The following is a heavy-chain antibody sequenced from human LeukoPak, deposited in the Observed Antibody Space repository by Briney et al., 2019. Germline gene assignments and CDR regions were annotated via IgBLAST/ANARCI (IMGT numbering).Heavy chain of an antibody. CDR3: ASTYSSSWYSGWFDP. CDR1: GASISSYY. J-gene: IGHJ5*02. V-gene: IGHV4-59*01. D-gene: IGHD6-13*01. Sequence: SETLSLTCTVSGASISSYYWSWIRQPPGKGLEWIGYIYYSGSTNYNPSLKSRVTISVDTSKNQFSLKLSSVTAVDTAVHYCASTYSSSWYSGWFDPWGQGTLVTVSS. CDR2: IYYSGST.